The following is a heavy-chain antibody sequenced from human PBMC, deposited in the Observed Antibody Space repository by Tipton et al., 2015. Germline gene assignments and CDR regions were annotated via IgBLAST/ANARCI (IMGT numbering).Heavy chain of an antibody. D-gene: IGHD3-9*01. Sequence: VQLVQSGGEVKKPGESLKISCKVSGYTFSNHWIGWVRQMPGKGLEWVGIIHPSDSETKYSPSFEGLVTISADKSTSTAYLQWSSLKASDTAVYYCARRLPYFEWSKVYYFDYWGQGSPVTVSP. CDR3: ARRLPYFEWSKVYYFDY. J-gene: IGHJ4*02. V-gene: IGHV5-51*01. CDR2: IHPSDSET. CDR1: GYTFSNHW.